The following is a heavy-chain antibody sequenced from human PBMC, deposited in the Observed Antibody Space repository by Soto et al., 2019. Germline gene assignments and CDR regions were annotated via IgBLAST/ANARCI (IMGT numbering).Heavy chain of an antibody. CDR2: INPSSGGP. D-gene: IGHD3-16*01. CDR3: ARVGDDSASAIGGFDV. J-gene: IGHJ3*01. Sequence: QVQLVQSGAEVKKPGASVTVSCKASGYTFTGYYLNWVRQAPGQGPEWMGWINPSSGGPKYAQNFQGRVSMTTDTSISTAYMDLSGLRSDDTAVYYCARVGDDSASAIGGFDVWGQGTMVTVSS. CDR1: GYTFTGYY. V-gene: IGHV1-2*02.